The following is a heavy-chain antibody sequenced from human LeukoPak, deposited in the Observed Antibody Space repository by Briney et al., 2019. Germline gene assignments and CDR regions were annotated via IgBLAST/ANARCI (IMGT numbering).Heavy chain of an antibody. J-gene: IGHJ4*02. D-gene: IGHD3-9*01. Sequence: GGSLRLSCSASGFTFDDYAMHWVRQAPGKGLEWVSGISWNSGSIGYADSVKGRFTISRDNAKNSLYLQMNSLRAEDTALYYCAKDSSRSNYDILTGYSPFDYWGQGTLVTVSS. CDR1: GFTFDDYA. V-gene: IGHV3-9*01. CDR2: ISWNSGSI. CDR3: AKDSSRSNYDILTGYSPFDY.